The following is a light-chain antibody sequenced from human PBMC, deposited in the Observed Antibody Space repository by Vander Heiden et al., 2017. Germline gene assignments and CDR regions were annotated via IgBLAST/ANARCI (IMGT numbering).Light chain of an antibody. CDR2: GAS. CDR1: QSVASN. Sequence: DIVMTQSPATLSVSPGERATLSCRASQSVASNVAWYQQKPGQAPRLLIYGASTRATGIPARFSGSGSGTEFTLTISSLQSEDFAVYYCQMYNNWPPWTFGQGTKVEIK. CDR3: QMYNNWPPWT. J-gene: IGKJ1*01. V-gene: IGKV3-15*01.